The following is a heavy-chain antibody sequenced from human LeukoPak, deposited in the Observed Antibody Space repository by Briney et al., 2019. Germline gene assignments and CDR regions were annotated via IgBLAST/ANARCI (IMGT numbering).Heavy chain of an antibody. CDR1: GFTFSSYA. CDR3: ARTKDHTTGTYYYYYGMDV. J-gene: IGHJ6*02. V-gene: IGHV3-30*04. Sequence: GGSLRLSCAASGFTFSSYAMHWVRQAPGKGLEWVAVISYDGSNKYYADSVKGRFTISRDNSKNTLYLQMDSLRAEDTAVYYCARTKDHTTGTYYYYYGMDVWGQGTTVTVSS. CDR2: ISYDGSNK. D-gene: IGHD1-1*01.